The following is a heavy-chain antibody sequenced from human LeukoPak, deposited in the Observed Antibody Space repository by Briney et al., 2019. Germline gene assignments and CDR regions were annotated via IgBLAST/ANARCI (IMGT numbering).Heavy chain of an antibody. J-gene: IGHJ6*03. CDR3: ARAHKDSGSYDYEYYMDV. CDR2: INPNSGGT. V-gene: IGHV1-2*02. CDR1: GYTFTGYY. D-gene: IGHD1-26*01. Sequence: ASVKVSCKASGYTFTGYYMHWVRQAPGQGLEWMGWINPNSGGTNYAQKFQGRVTMTRDTSISTAYMELSRLRSDDTAVYYCARAHKDSGSYDYEYYMDVWGKGTTVTISS.